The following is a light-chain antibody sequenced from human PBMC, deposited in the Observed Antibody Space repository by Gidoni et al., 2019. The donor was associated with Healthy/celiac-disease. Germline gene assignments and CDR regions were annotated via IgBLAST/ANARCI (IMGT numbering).Light chain of an antibody. J-gene: IGKJ1*01. CDR1: NSLLHSNGYNY. Sequence: MVMTQSPLSLPATPGEAASTSCMSSNSLLHSNGYNYLDWYLQKPGQSPQLLIYLGSNRASGVPERFSGSGSGTDFTLKISRVEAEDVGVYYCMQALQTQWTFGQGTKVEIK. CDR3: MQALQTQWT. CDR2: LGS. V-gene: IGKV2-28*01.